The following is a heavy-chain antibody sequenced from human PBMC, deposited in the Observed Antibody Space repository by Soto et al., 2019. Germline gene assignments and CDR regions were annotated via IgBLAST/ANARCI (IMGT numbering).Heavy chain of an antibody. D-gene: IGHD3-9*01. J-gene: IGHJ6*03. CDR2: ISGSGGST. V-gene: IGHV3-23*01. Sequence: PGGSLRLSCAASGFTFSSYAMSWVRQAPGKGLEWVSAISGSGGSTYYADSVKGRFTISRDNSKNTLYLQMNSLRAEDTAVYYCARDRYYDILTGYPTYYYYYYMDVWGKGTTVTVSS. CDR1: GFTFSSYA. CDR3: ARDRYYDILTGYPTYYYYYYMDV.